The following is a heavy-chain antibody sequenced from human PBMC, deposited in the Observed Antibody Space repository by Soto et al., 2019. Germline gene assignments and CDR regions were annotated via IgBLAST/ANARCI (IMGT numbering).Heavy chain of an antibody. D-gene: IGHD3-3*01. V-gene: IGHV4-59*01. Sequence: QVQLQESGPGLVKPSETLSLTCTVSGGSISSYYWSWIRQPPGKGLEWIGYIYYSGSTNYNPSLKSRVTISVDTSKNQFSLKLSSVTAADTAVYYCARAGITIFGVAPWQNWFDPWGQGTLVTVSS. CDR2: IYYSGST. CDR3: ARAGITIFGVAPWQNWFDP. J-gene: IGHJ5*02. CDR1: GGSISSYY.